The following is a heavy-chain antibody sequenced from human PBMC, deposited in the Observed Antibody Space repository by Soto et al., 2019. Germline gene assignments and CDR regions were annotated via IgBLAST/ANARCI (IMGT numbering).Heavy chain of an antibody. D-gene: IGHD1-26*01. CDR2: IIPIFGTA. J-gene: IGHJ4*02. V-gene: IGHV1-69*13. CDR1: GGTFSSYA. CDR3: ARGGARELLGNLAY. Sequence: SVKVSCKASGGTFSSYAISWVRQAPGQGLEWMGGIIPIFGTANYAQKFQGRVTITADESTSTAYMELSSLRSEDTAVYYCARGGARELLGNLAYWGQGTLVTVSS.